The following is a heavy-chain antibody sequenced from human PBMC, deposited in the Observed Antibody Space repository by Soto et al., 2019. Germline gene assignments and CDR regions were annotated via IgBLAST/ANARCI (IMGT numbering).Heavy chain of an antibody. CDR3: ARIALIYYDSSGYYGTYYFDY. CDR2: IFSNDEK. J-gene: IGHJ4*02. CDR1: GFSLSNARMG. D-gene: IGHD3-22*01. Sequence: QVTLKESGPVLVKPTETLTLTCTVSGFSLSNARMGVSWIRQPPGKALERLAHIFSNDEKSYSTSLQSRLTTTKDTYKSQVVLTMTNMDPVDTATYYCARIALIYYDSSGYYGTYYFDYWGQGTLVTVSS. V-gene: IGHV2-26*01.